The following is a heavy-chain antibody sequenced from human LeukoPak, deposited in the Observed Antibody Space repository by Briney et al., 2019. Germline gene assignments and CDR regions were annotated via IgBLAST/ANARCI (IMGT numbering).Heavy chain of an antibody. CDR1: GYSFTSYW. CDR3: ARLKAARPYYYYYYMDV. V-gene: IGHV5-51*01. J-gene: IGHJ6*03. CDR2: IYPGDSDT. D-gene: IGHD6-6*01. Sequence: GESLKISCKGSGYSFTSYWIGWVRQMPGKGLEWMGTIYPGDSDTRYSPSFQGQVTISADKSISTAYLQWSSLKASDTAMYYCARLKAARPYYYYYYMDVWGKGTTVTVSS.